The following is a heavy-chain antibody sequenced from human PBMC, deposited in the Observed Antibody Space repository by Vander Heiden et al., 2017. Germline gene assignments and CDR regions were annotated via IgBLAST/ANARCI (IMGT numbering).Heavy chain of an antibody. CDR3: ARDWVEIWFGELLDY. D-gene: IGHD3-10*01. CDR2: IKQDGSEK. Sequence: EVQLVESGGGLFQPGGTLSLSCTAPGFSFSGYWMGWVRQAPGKGLEWVANIKQDGSEKYYVDSVKGRFTISRDNAKNSLYLQMNSLRAEDTAVYYCARDWVEIWFGELLDYWGQGTLVTVSS. J-gene: IGHJ4*02. V-gene: IGHV3-7*01. CDR1: GFSFSGYW.